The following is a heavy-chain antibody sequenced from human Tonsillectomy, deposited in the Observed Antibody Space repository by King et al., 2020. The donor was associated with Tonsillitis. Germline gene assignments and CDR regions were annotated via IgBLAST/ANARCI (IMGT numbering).Heavy chain of an antibody. D-gene: IGHD6-19*01. CDR3: AKDREQWLLEGRSPEGTD. J-gene: IGHJ4*02. CDR1: GFTFSSYA. V-gene: IGHV3-23*03. Sequence: EVQLVESGGGLVQPGGSLRLSCAASGFTFSSYAMSWVRQAPGKGLEWVSVIYSGGSSTYYADSVKGRFTISRDNSKNTLYLQMNSLRAEDTAVYYCAKDREQWLLEGRSPEGTDLGQGTLVTVSS. CDR2: IYSGGSST.